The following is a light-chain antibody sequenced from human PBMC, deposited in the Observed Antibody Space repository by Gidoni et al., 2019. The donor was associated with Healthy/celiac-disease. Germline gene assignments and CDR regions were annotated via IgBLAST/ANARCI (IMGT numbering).Light chain of an antibody. CDR2: WAS. CDR1: QSVLYSSNNKNY. J-gene: IGKJ1*01. CDR3: QQYYSTPWT. V-gene: IGKV4-1*01. Sequence: IVMTQSPASLAVSLGERATINCNSSQSVLYSSNNKNYLAWYQQKPGQPPKLLIYWASTRESGVPDRFSGSGSGTDFTLTISSLQAEDVAVYYCQQYYSTPWTFGQGTKVEIK.